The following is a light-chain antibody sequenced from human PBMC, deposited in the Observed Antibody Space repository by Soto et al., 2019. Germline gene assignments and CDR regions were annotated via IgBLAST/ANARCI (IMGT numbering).Light chain of an antibody. CDR1: SSDVGGYNY. CDR2: EVS. V-gene: IGLV2-14*01. J-gene: IGLJ1*01. Sequence: QSALTQPASVSGSPGQSITISCTGTSSDVGGYNYVSWYQQHPGKVPKLMIFEVSNRPSGVSNRFSGSKSGNTASLTISGLQAEDEADHYCSSYTTSRTLVFGPGTKVTV. CDR3: SSYTTSRTLV.